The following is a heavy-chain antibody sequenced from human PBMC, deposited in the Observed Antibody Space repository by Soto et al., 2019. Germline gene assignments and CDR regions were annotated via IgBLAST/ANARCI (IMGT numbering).Heavy chain of an antibody. J-gene: IGHJ4*02. CDR2: IYPGDSDT. CDR1: GYSFTSYW. D-gene: IGHD2-2*02. V-gene: IGHV5-51*01. CDR3: ARHGPIYPHETHFDY. Sequence: GESLKISCKGSGYSFTSYWIGWVRQMPGKGLEWMGIIYPGDSDTRYSPSFQGQVAISADKSISTAYLQRSSLKASDTAMYYCARHGPIYPHETHFDYWGQGTLVTVSS.